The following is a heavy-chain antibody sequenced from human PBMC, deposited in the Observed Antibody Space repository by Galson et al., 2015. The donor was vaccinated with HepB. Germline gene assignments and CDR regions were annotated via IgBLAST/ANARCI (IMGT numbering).Heavy chain of an antibody. J-gene: IGHJ6*02. V-gene: IGHV3-74*01. Sequence: SLRLSCAASGFTFSSYWMHWVRQAPGKGLVWVSRINSDGSSTSYADSVEGRFTISRDNAKNTLYLQMNSLRAEDTAVYYCARDDTSIVGATIWYYYGMDVWGQGTTVTVSS. D-gene: IGHD1-26*01. CDR1: GFTFSSYW. CDR3: ARDDTSIVGATIWYYYGMDV. CDR2: INSDGSST.